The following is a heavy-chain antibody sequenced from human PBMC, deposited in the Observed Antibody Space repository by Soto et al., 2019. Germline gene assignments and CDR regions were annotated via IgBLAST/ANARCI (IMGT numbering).Heavy chain of an antibody. CDR2: ISYDGSNK. J-gene: IGHJ5*02. V-gene: IGHV3-30-3*01. CDR1: GFTFSSYA. CDR3: ARDGSITIFGVANNWFDP. D-gene: IGHD3-3*01. Sequence: PGGSLRLSCAASGFTFSSYAMHWVRQAPGKGLEWVAVISYDGSNKYYADSVKGRFTISRDNSKNTLYLQMNSLRAEDTAVYYCARDGSITIFGVANNWFDPWGQGTLVTVSS.